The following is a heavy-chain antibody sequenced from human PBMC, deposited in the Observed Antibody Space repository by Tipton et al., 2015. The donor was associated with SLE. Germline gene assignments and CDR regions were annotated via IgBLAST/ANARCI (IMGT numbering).Heavy chain of an antibody. Sequence: SLRLSCVASGFFFDNYAMHWVRQVPGGGLEWVSGISWNSAKIEYADSVKGRFTISRDNAENSLYLQMNSLRAEDTAVYYCARGGYSSSWYVYWGQGTLVTVSS. CDR3: ARGGYSSSWYVY. V-gene: IGHV3-9*01. D-gene: IGHD6-13*01. CDR1: GFFFDNYA. J-gene: IGHJ4*02. CDR2: ISWNSAKI.